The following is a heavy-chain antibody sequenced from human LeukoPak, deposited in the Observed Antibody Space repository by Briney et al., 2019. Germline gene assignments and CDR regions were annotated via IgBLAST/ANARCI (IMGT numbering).Heavy chain of an antibody. J-gene: IGHJ4*02. V-gene: IGHV1-2*02. Sequence: ASVKVSCTASGYTFTGYYMHWVRQAPGQGLEWMGWINPNSGGTNYAQKFQGRVTMTRDTSISTAYMELSRLRSDDTAVYYCARDVTRRDYYDSSGYYQYFDYWGQGTLVTVSS. D-gene: IGHD3-22*01. CDR3: ARDVTRRDYYDSSGYYQYFDY. CDR2: INPNSGGT. CDR1: GYTFTGYY.